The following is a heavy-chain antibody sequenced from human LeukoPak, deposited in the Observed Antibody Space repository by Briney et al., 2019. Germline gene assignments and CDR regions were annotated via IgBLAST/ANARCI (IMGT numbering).Heavy chain of an antibody. CDR2: ISSSGSPI. J-gene: IGHJ4*02. CDR1: GFTFSDYY. V-gene: IGHV3-11*01. D-gene: IGHD2-15*01. Sequence: PGGSLRLSCAASGFTFSDYYMNWIRQAPGKGLEWISYISSSGSPIYYADSVKGRFTISRDNARNSLHLQMNSLRAADTAVYYCAKNRGYCSGGSCYADYWGQGTLVTVSS. CDR3: AKNRGYCSGGSCYADY.